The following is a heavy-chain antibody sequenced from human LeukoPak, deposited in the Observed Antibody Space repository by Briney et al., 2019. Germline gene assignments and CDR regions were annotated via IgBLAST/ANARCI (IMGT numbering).Heavy chain of an antibody. CDR2: IYPADSDT. D-gene: IGHD3-10*01. J-gene: IGHJ3*01. CDR3: ARLRGYSGPKDPFDL. Sequence: GESLKISCKGSGYTFTDYWIGWVRQMPGKGLEWMGIIYPADSDTRYGPSFQGQVTISADKFTTTIYLEWSSLKASDTAMYFCARLRGYSGPKDPFDLWGQGTLVTVSS. CDR1: GYTFTDYW. V-gene: IGHV5-51*01.